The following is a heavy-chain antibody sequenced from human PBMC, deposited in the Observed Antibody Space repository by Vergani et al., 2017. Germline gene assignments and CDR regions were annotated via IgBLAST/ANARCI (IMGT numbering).Heavy chain of an antibody. CDR3: ARGYCSSTSCYIGNWFDP. CDR1: GGTFSSYA. D-gene: IGHD2-2*02. CDR2: IIPIFGTA. J-gene: IGHJ5*02. V-gene: IGHV1-69*06. Sequence: QVQLVQSGAEVKKPGSSVKVSCKASGGTFSSYAISWVRQAPGQGLEWMGGIIPIFGTANYAQKLQGRVTMTTDTSTSTAYMELRSLRSDDTAVYYCARGYCSSTSCYIGNWFDPWGQGTLVTVSS.